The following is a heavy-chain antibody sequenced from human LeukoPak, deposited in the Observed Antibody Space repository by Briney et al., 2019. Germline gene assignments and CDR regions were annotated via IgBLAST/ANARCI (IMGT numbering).Heavy chain of an antibody. CDR3: ARDPFRSSYDY. CDR2: ISTSGST. CDR1: GGSISSYY. V-gene: IGHV4-4*07. D-gene: IGHD6-13*01. Sequence: SETLSLACTVSGGSISSYYWSWIRQPAGKGLEWIGRISTSGSTNYNPSLKSRVTMSVDTSKNQFSLKLSSVTAADTAVYYCARDPFRSSYDYWGQGTLVTVSS. J-gene: IGHJ4*02.